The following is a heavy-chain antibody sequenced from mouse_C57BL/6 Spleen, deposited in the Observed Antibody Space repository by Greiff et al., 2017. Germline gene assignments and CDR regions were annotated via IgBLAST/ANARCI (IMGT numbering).Heavy chain of an antibody. CDR3: ARDLGFAY. J-gene: IGHJ3*01. V-gene: IGHV5-16*01. Sequence: EVKVVESEGGLVQPGRSLKLSCTASGFTFSDYYMAWVRQVPEKGLEWVANINYDGSSTYYLDSLKSRFIISRDNAKNILYLQMSSRKSEDTATYYCARDLGFAYWGQGTLVTVSA. CDR2: INYDGSST. CDR1: GFTFSDYY.